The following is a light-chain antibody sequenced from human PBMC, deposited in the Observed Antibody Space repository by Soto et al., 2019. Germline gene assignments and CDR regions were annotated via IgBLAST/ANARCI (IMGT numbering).Light chain of an antibody. Sequence: DIVMTQSPDSLAVSLGERATINCKSSQSILYNSNNESYLAWYQQKPGQPPKLLIYWASTRESGVPDRFSGSWSGTDFTLTISSLQAEDVAVYYCQQYYTTRTFGQGTKVEIK. CDR2: WAS. J-gene: IGKJ1*01. CDR3: QQYYTTRT. V-gene: IGKV4-1*01. CDR1: QSILYNSNNESY.